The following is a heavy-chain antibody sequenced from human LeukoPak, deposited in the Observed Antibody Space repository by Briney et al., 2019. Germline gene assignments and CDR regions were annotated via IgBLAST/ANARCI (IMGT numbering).Heavy chain of an antibody. CDR3: AKDGLPSVLGVLRHFDY. CDR2: IRSSGHST. D-gene: IGHD3-3*01. V-gene: IGHV3-23*01. Sequence: PGGSLRLSCAASGFIFSSHAMSWVRQAPGKGLEWVSSIRSSGHSTYYAESVKGRFTISRDSSKNTLYLQMNSLRAEDTAVYYCAKDGLPSVLGVLRHFDYWGQGTLVTVSS. J-gene: IGHJ4*02. CDR1: GFIFSSHA.